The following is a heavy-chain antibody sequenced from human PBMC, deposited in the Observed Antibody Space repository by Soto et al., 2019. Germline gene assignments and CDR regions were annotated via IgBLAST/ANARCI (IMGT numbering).Heavy chain of an antibody. CDR3: AIASGDGMFY. CDR1: GYTFTSYY. V-gene: IGHV1-46*01. Sequence: QVQLVQSGAEVKKPGASVKVSCKASGYTFTSYYIHWERQAPGQALEWMGIVNPIGGSTYYAQKFQGRVTMTSDTSTSTAYMELSGLRFEDTAVYYCAIASGDGMFYWGQGTLVTVSS. CDR2: VNPIGGST. D-gene: IGHD7-27*01. J-gene: IGHJ4*02.